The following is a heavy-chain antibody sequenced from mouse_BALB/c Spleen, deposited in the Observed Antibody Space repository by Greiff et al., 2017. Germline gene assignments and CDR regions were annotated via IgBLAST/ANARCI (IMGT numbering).Heavy chain of an antibody. V-gene: IGHV1-9*01. J-gene: IGHJ2*01. CDR1: GYTFSSYW. CDR3: ARLGNDGYYVGFDY. CDR2: ILPGSGST. D-gene: IGHD2-3*01. Sequence: QVQLQQSGAELMKPGASVKISCKATGYTFSSYWIEWVKQRPGHGLEWIGEILPGSGSTNYNEKFKGKATFTADTSSNTAYMQLSSLTSEDSAVYYCARLGNDGYYVGFDYWGQGTTLTVSS.